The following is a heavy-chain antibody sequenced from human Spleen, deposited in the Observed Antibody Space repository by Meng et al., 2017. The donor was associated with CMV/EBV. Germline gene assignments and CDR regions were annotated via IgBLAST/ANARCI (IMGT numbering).Heavy chain of an antibody. CDR3: AKDLGDNSGPDY. Sequence: LSLTCAASGFTFRNYAVHWVRQAPGKGLEWVAVISYDGSNKYYADSLRSRFTISRDNSKNTLYLQMDSLRAEDTAVYYCAKDLGDNSGPDYWGQGTLVTVSS. V-gene: IGHV3-30*04. CDR1: GFTFRNYA. J-gene: IGHJ4*02. D-gene: IGHD3-22*01. CDR2: ISYDGSNK.